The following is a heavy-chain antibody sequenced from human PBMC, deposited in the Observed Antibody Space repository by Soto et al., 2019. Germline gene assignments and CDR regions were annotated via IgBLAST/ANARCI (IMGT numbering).Heavy chain of an antibody. J-gene: IGHJ6*02. Sequence: PGGSLRLSCAASGFTFSNAWMSWVRQAPGKGLEWDGRIKSKTDGGTTDYAAPVKGRFTISRDDSKNTLYLQMNSLKNKDTAVYYCTSGQHSLQSPDDYYYYGINDWGQGNTVTVSS. CDR1: GFTFSNAW. CDR2: IKSKTDGGTT. V-gene: IGHV3-15*01. CDR3: TSGQHSLQSPDDYYYYGIND. D-gene: IGHD2-21*01.